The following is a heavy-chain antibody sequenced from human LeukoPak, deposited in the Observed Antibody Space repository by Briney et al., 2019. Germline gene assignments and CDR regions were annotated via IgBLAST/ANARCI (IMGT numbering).Heavy chain of an antibody. Sequence: ASVKVSCKASGYTFTSYEINWVRQAPGQGLEWMGWISAYNGNTNYAQKLQGRVTMTTDTSTSTAYMELRSLRSDDTAVYYCARVPLRFLEWSLDYWGQGTLVTVSS. CDR2: ISAYNGNT. J-gene: IGHJ4*02. D-gene: IGHD3-3*01. CDR3: ARVPLRFLEWSLDY. CDR1: GYTFTSYE. V-gene: IGHV1-18*01.